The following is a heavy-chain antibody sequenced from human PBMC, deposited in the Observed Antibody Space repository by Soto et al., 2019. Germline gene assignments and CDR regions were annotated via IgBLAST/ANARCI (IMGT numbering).Heavy chain of an antibody. V-gene: IGHV4-30-4*01. Sequence: QVQLQESGPGLVKPSQTLSLTCTVSGGSISSGDYYWSWIRQPPGKGLEWIGYIYYSGSTYYNPSLKSRVTISVDTSKHQFSLKLSSVTAADTAVYYCARVAHMLRGPTNIVATGSLDPWGQGTLVTVSS. CDR1: GGSISSGDYY. CDR3: ARVAHMLRGPTNIVATGSLDP. D-gene: IGHD5-12*01. J-gene: IGHJ5*02. CDR2: IYYSGST.